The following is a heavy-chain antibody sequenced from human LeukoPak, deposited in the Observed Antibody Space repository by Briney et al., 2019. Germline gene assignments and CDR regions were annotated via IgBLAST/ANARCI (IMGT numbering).Heavy chain of an antibody. V-gene: IGHV3-21*01. CDR3: ARDPTPRYCSGGSCYTHYGMDV. CDR2: ISSSSSYI. Sequence: PEGSLRLSCAASGFTFSSYTMNWVRQAPGKGLEWVSSISSSSSYIYYADSVKGRLTISRDNAKNSLYLQMNSLRAEDTAVYYCARDPTPRYCSGGSCYTHYGMDVWGQGTTVTVSS. D-gene: IGHD2-15*01. CDR1: GFTFSSYT. J-gene: IGHJ6*02.